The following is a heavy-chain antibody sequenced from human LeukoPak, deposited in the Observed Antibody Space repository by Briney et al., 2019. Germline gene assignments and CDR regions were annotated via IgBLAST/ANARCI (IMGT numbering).Heavy chain of an antibody. Sequence: SGGSLRLSCSASGFTFSSYAMHWVRQAPGKGLEYVSAISSNGGSTYYADSVKGRFTISRDNSKNTLYLQMSSLRAEDTAVYYCANSVEYYYDSSGYLPRWFDPWGQGTLVTVSS. V-gene: IGHV3-64*04. CDR3: ANSVEYYYDSSGYLPRWFDP. CDR2: ISSNGGST. D-gene: IGHD3-22*01. CDR1: GFTFSSYA. J-gene: IGHJ5*02.